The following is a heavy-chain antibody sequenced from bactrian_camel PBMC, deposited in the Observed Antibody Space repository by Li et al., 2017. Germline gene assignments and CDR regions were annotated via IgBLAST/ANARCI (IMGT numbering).Heavy chain of an antibody. V-gene: IGHV3S40*01. CDR3: AADPRGRRGCVTGGLAY. J-gene: IGHJ4*01. D-gene: IGHD1*01. CDR2: VYFGGGRT. CDR1: GYTYSSNC. Sequence: VQLVESGGGSVQPGGSLRLSCGASGYTYSSNCMGWFRQAPGKEREGVAFVYFGGGRTYYADSVKGRFTISQEKGKNTVYLRMNSLKPEDTALYYCAADPRGRRGCVTGGLAYWGQGTQVTVS.